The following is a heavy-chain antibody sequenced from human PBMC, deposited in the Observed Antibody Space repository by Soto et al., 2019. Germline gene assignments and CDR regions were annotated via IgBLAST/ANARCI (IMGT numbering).Heavy chain of an antibody. V-gene: IGHV4-34*01. CDR2: INHSGST. CDR1: GGSFSGYY. J-gene: IGHJ4*02. Sequence: SETLSLTCAVYGGSFSGYYWTWIRQPPGTGLEWIGEINHSGSTNYNPSLKSRVTISVDTSENQFSLKLTSVTAADTAVYYCARDKITGLFDYWGQGTLVTVSS. D-gene: IGHD2-8*02. CDR3: ARDKITGLFDY.